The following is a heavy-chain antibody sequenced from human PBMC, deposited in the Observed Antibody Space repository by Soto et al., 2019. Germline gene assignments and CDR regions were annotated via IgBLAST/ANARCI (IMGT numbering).Heavy chain of an antibody. D-gene: IGHD2-21*02. Sequence: KVSCKASGGTFSSYAISWVRQAPGQGLEWMGGIIPIFGTANYAQKFQGRVTITADESTSTAYMELSSLRSEDTAVYYCARDQDCGGDCYTDAFDIWGQGTMVTVSS. CDR2: IIPIFGTA. CDR3: ARDQDCGGDCYTDAFDI. CDR1: GGTFSSYA. J-gene: IGHJ3*02. V-gene: IGHV1-69*01.